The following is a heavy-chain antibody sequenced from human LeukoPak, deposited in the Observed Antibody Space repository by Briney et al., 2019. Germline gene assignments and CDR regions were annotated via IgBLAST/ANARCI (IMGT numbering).Heavy chain of an antibody. CDR1: GFTFSSFW. Sequence: GGSLRLSCAPSGFTFSSFWMSWVRQAPGKGLEWVANIKQDGSEKYFVDSVKGRFTISRDNAKNSLYLQMESLRAEDTAVYYCARGEYYYDGGYWGKGTRSPSPQ. V-gene: IGHV3-7*04. CDR3: ARGEYYYDGGY. J-gene: IGHJ4*02. CDR2: IKQDGSEK. D-gene: IGHD3-22*01.